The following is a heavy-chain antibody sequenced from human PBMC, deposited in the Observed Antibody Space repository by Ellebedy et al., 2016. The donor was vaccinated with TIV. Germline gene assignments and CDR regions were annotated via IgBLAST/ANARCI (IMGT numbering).Heavy chain of an antibody. J-gene: IGHJ4*02. CDR3: ARGASGYYGSSGYYSY. D-gene: IGHD3-22*01. CDR1: GFTFSDYY. Sequence: GGSLRLSXAASGFTFSDYYMSWIRQAPGKGLEWVSYISSSSSYTNYADSVKGRFTISRDNAKNSLYLQMNSLRAEGTAVYYCARGASGYYGSSGYYSYWGQGALVAVSS. V-gene: IGHV3-11*05. CDR2: ISSSSSYT.